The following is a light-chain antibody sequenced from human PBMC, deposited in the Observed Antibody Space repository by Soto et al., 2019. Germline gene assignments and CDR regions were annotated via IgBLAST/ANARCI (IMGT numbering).Light chain of an antibody. CDR3: QLYGSSRPELT. V-gene: IGKV3-20*01. CDR2: GAS. Sequence: EIVLTQSPGTLSLSPGERATLSCRASQGVSSRYLAWYQQKPGQAPRLLMIGASSRATGIPDRFSGSGSGTDFTLTISRLEPEDVAVYYCQLYGSSRPELTFGGGTKVDIK. J-gene: IGKJ4*01. CDR1: QGVSSRY.